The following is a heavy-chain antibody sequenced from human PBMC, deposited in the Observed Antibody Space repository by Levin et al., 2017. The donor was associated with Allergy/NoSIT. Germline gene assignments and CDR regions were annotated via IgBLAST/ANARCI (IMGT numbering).Heavy chain of an antibody. D-gene: IGHD3-3*01. J-gene: IGHJ5*02. V-gene: IGHV1-69*06. Sequence: SGESLKISCKASGGTFSHYAFSWVRQAPGQGLEWMGGIMPVFNTTNYAQKFQGRVTITADRSTATAYMELSSLRSEDTAVYYCSRDLGFLGPLTWFDPWGQGTLVTVSS. CDR1: GGTFSHYA. CDR3: SRDLGFLGPLTWFDP. CDR2: IMPVFNTT.